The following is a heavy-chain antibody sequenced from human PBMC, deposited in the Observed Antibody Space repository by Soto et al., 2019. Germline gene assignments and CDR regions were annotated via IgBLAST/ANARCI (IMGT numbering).Heavy chain of an antibody. CDR2: IIPILGIA. CDR3: ARVPRARYCSGGSCYER. D-gene: IGHD2-15*01. CDR1: GGTFSSYT. Sequence: SVKVSCKASGGTFSSYTISWVRQAPGQGLEWMGRIIPILGIANYAQKFQGRVTITADKSTSTAYMELSSLRSEDTAVYYCARVPRARYCSGGSCYERWGQGTLVTVSS. J-gene: IGHJ4*02. V-gene: IGHV1-69*02.